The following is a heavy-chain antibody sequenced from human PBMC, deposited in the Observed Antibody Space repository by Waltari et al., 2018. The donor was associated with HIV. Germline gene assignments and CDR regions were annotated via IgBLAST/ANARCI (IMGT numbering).Heavy chain of an antibody. V-gene: IGHV4-59*01. CDR3: ASSRAAAGLDS. CDR1: GGSIGTNF. Sequence: QAQLQESGPGRVKPPEPLSPMCPGSGGSIGTNFWGWIRQPPGKGLEWIGYGFYSGTTNYNPSLKSRVTISVDTSKNQFSLNLRSVTAADTAVYYCASSRAAAGLDSWGQGTQVTVSS. D-gene: IGHD6-13*01. CDR2: GFYSGTT. J-gene: IGHJ4*02.